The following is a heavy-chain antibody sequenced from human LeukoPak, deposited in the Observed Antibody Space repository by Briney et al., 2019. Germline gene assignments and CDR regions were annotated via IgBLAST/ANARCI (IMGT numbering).Heavy chain of an antibody. CDR3: ATKTDFWGGYYMIEGMDV. J-gene: IGHJ6*02. CDR2: IYYSGST. V-gene: IGHV4-30-4*01. Sequence: PSETLSLTCTVSGGSISSGDYYWSWIRQPPGKGLEWIGYIYYSGSTYYNPSLKSRVTISVDTSKNQFSLKLSSVTAADTAVYYCATKTDFWGGYYMIEGMDVWGQGTTVTVSS. D-gene: IGHD3-3*01. CDR1: GGSISSGDYY.